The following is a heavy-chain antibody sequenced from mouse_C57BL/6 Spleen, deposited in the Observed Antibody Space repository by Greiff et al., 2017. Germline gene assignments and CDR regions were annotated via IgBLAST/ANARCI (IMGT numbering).Heavy chain of an antibody. CDR1: GYTFTSYG. J-gene: IGHJ3*01. CDR2: IYPRSGNT. Sequence: QVQLKQSGAELARPGASVKLSCKASGYTFTSYGISWVKQRTGQGLEWIGEIYPRSGNTYYNEKFKGKATLTADKSSSTAYMELRSLTSEDAAFYCCARREEYYGGAYWGQGTLVTVSA. CDR3: ARREEYYGGAY. D-gene: IGHD1-1*01. V-gene: IGHV1-81*01.